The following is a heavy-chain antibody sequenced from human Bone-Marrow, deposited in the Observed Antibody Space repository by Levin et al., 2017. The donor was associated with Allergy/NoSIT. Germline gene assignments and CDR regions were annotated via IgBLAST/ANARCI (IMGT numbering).Heavy chain of an antibody. Sequence: KSSETLSLTCSVSGGSISTSIYSWGWVRQPPGKGLEWIGSIFSSGTALYNPSLRSRITMSVDTSESHFSLKLHSVPAADTAVYYCARQVRGYLYGSGTYDVFDMWGQGTMVTVSS. D-gene: IGHD3-10*01. CDR3: ARQVRGYLYGSGTYDVFDM. CDR2: IFSSGTA. CDR1: GGSISTSIYS. V-gene: IGHV4-39*01. J-gene: IGHJ3*02.